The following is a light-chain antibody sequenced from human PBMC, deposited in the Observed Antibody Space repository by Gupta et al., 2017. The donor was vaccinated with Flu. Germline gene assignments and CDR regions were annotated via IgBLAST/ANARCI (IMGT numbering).Light chain of an antibody. CDR3: NTRDSGGNLVI. CDR1: SLIGYY. CDR2: SKD. J-gene: IGLJ2*01. Sequence: QGGSLIGYYANWYQQKTGQAPILVICSKDDRPSGIPDRFSASNSGDRAFLTITGAQAEDEADYYCNTRDSGGNLVIFGGGTKLTVL. V-gene: IGLV3-19*01.